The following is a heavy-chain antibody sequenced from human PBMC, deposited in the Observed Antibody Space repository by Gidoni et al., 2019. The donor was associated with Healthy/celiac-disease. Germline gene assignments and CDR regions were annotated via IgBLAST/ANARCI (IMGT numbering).Heavy chain of an antibody. Sequence: EVQLVESGGGLVKPGGSLRLSCAASGFPFSSSIMNWVRQAPGKGLAWVSSISSSSSYIYYADSVKGRFTISRDNAKNSLYLQMNSLRAEDTAVYYCARDQIAARRLYYYYGMDVWGQGTTVTVSS. CDR2: ISSSSSYI. D-gene: IGHD6-6*01. CDR1: GFPFSSSI. CDR3: ARDQIAARRLYYYYGMDV. J-gene: IGHJ6*02. V-gene: IGHV3-21*01.